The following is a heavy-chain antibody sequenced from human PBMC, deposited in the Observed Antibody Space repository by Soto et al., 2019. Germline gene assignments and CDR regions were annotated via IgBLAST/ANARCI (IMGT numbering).Heavy chain of an antibody. CDR1: GDSIKTNYW. Sequence: PSETLSLTCAVSGDSIKTNYWWSWVRQPPGKGLEWIGEVYHHGLTNYNPSLKSRVTMSVDTSRNQFSLRLTSVTAADTAIYYCARDAEVTGESDRFDYWGQGNLVTVSS. CDR2: VYHHGLT. CDR3: ARDAEVTGESDRFDY. V-gene: IGHV4-4*02. J-gene: IGHJ4*02. D-gene: IGHD2-21*02.